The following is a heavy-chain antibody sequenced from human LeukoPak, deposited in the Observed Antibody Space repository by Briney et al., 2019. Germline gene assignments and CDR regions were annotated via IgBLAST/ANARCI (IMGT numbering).Heavy chain of an antibody. V-gene: IGHV1-8*03. CDR3: ARGLRFSHAFDI. Sequence: GASVKVSCKASGYTFTSYDINWVRQATGQGLEWMGWMNPNSGNTGYAQKFQGRVTITRNTSISTAYMELCSLRSEDTAVYYCARGLRFSHAFDIWGQGTMVTVSS. D-gene: IGHD3-3*01. CDR2: MNPNSGNT. CDR1: GYTFTSYD. J-gene: IGHJ3*02.